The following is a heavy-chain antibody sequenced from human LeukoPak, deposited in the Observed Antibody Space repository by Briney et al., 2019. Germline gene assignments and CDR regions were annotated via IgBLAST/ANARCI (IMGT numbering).Heavy chain of an antibody. CDR1: GFTFSSYW. V-gene: IGHV3-74*01. CDR3: GTVFDH. CDR2: IDIDGTGT. Sequence: GGSLRLSCAASGFTFSSYWVSWVRQAPGKGLVWVSRIDIDGTGTSYADSVKGRFTISRDNAKNTVSLQMNSLKAEDTAVYYCGTVFDHWGPGILVTVSS. J-gene: IGHJ4*02.